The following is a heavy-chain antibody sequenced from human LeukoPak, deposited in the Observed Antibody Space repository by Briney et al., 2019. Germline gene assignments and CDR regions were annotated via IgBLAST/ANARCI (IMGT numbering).Heavy chain of an antibody. CDR2: ISGSGGST. CDR3: AKDGVTMIVVAGDAFDI. D-gene: IGHD3-22*01. Sequence: PGGSLRLSCAASGFTFSSYSMNWVRQAPGKGLEWVSAISGSGGSTYYADSVKGRFTISRDNSKNTLYLQMNSLRAEDTAVYYCAKDGVTMIVVAGDAFDIWGQGTMVTVSS. J-gene: IGHJ3*02. CDR1: GFTFSSYS. V-gene: IGHV3-23*01.